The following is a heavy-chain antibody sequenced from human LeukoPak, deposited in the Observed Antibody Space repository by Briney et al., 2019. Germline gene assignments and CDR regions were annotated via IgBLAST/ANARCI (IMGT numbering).Heavy chain of an antibody. Sequence: ASVKVSCRASGYTFTGYYMHWVRQAPGQGLEWMGWINPNSGGTNYAQKFQGRVTMTRDTSISTAYMELSRLRSDDTAVYYCARENTAYATELVGHYYFDYWGQGTLVTVSS. CDR3: ARENTAYATELVGHYYFDY. D-gene: IGHD2-8*01. CDR2: INPNSGGT. J-gene: IGHJ4*02. CDR1: GYTFTGYY. V-gene: IGHV1-2*02.